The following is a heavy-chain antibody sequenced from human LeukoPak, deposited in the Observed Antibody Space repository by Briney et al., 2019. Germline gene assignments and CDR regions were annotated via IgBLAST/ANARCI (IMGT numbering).Heavy chain of an antibody. D-gene: IGHD2-21*01. V-gene: IGHV4-59*01. CDR2: IYDSGNT. CDR3: ATVGVVVPTSMNYYYMHI. J-gene: IGHJ6*03. CDR1: AGSFPNY. Sequence: SETLSLTCTMSAGSFPNYWSWVRQPPGKGLEWIAYIYDSGNTIYNASLESRVTASIDRSRKQISLQTSFVTAADTAVYYCATVGVVVPTSMNYYYMHIWGKGTTVTVSS.